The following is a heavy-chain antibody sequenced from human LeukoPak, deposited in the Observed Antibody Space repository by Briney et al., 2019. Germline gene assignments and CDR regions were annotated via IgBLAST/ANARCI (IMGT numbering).Heavy chain of an antibody. Sequence: GSLRLSCSASGFTFSSYAMHWVRQAPGKGLEYVSAIRSDGGSTYYADSVKGRFTISRDNSKNTLYLQMSSLRAEDTAVYYCAAGKKRYCSSTSCYGYFHHWGQGTLVTVSS. V-gene: IGHV3-64D*06. CDR3: AAGKKRYCSSTSCYGYFHH. D-gene: IGHD2-2*01. CDR1: GFTFSSYA. J-gene: IGHJ1*01. CDR2: IRSDGGST.